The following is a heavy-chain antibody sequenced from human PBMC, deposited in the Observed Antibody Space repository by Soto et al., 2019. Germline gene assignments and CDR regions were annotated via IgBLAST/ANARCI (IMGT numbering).Heavy chain of an antibody. CDR2: IIPSGGST. V-gene: IGHV3-23*01. Sequence: SLRLSCSASGFTFSGHGMSWVRQAPGKGLEWVSTIIPSGGSTFYADSVKGRFTISRDNAKNSLYLQMNSLRAEDTAVYYCARGGYCSSTSCNQNIIDYWGQGALVTVSS. CDR1: GFTFSGHG. CDR3: ARGGYCSSTSCNQNIIDY. J-gene: IGHJ4*02. D-gene: IGHD2-2*01.